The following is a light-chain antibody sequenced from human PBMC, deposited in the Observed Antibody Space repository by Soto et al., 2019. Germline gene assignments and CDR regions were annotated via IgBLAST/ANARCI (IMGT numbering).Light chain of an antibody. CDR2: KAS. CDR1: QSITNY. Sequence: DIQMTQSPSALSASVGDRVTITCRASQSITNYLNWYQQKPGKAPRLLIYKASTLEIGVPSRFSGSGSGTEFTLTISSLQPDDVATYYCQQYNEYSWTFGQGTKVDI. J-gene: IGKJ1*01. CDR3: QQYNEYSWT. V-gene: IGKV1-5*03.